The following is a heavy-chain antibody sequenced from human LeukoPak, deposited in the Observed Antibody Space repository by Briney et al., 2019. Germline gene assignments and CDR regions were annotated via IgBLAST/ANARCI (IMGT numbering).Heavy chain of an antibody. CDR1: GYTFTGYY. J-gene: IGHJ3*02. D-gene: IGHD6-19*01. CDR2: INPNSGGT. Sequence: GASVKVSCKASGYTFTGYYMHWVRQAPGQGLEWMGWINPNSGGTNYAQKFQGRVTMTRDTSISTAYMELSRLRSDDTAVYYCARRAGSGWYRKSHGAFDIWGQGTMVTVSS. CDR3: ARRAGSGWYRKSHGAFDI. V-gene: IGHV1-2*02.